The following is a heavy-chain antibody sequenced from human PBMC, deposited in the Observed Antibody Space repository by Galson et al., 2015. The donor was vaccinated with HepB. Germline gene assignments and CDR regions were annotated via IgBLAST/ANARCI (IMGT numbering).Heavy chain of an antibody. D-gene: IGHD3-3*01. CDR2: IYHSGST. CDR3: AREKVPDFWSGYYTTHFDY. CDR1: GVSISGCY. V-gene: IGHV4-59*01. Sequence: SETLSLTCTVSGVSISGCYWSWIRQPPGKGLEWIGYIYHSGSTRYNPSLKSRVTIPVDTSNNQFSLRLSSVTAADTAVYFCAREKVPDFWSGYYTTHFDYWGQGTLVTVSS. J-gene: IGHJ4*02.